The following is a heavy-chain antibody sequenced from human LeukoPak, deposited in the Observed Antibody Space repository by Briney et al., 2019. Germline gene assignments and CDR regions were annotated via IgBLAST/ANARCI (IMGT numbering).Heavy chain of an antibody. CDR1: EYTFTGYY. V-gene: IGHV1-2*02. D-gene: IGHD2-15*01. Sequence: EASVKVSCKASEYTFTGYYMHWVRQAPGQGLEWMGWINPNSGATSYAQKFQGRVTMTRDTSISTAYMELSRLRSDDTAVYYCARDQAWGYCSGGSCNTIDYWGQGTLVTVSS. CDR2: INPNSGAT. J-gene: IGHJ4*02. CDR3: ARDQAWGYCSGGSCNTIDY.